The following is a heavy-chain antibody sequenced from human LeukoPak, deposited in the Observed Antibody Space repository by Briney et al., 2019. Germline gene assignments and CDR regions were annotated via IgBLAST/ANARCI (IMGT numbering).Heavy chain of an antibody. J-gene: IGHJ3*02. CDR3: ARNLPGIGDTFDI. CDR1: GFTFSSYW. V-gene: IGHV3-74*01. CDR2: VYSDGSST. Sequence: GGSLRLSCAPSGFTFSSYWMHWVREAPGKGLVWVSRVYSDGSSTNYADSVKGRFTISRDNAKNTLYLQMNSLRAEDTAVYYCARNLPGIGDTFDIWGQGTMVTVSS. D-gene: IGHD3-9*01.